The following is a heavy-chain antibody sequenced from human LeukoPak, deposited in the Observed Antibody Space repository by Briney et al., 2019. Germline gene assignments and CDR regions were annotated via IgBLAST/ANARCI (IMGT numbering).Heavy chain of an antibody. Sequence: PSETLSLTCTVSGGSISSSSYYWGWLRQPPGKGLEWIGSIYYSGSTYYNPSLKSRVTISVDTSKNQFSLKLSSVTAADTAVYYCARHTIVVVVAATNWFDPWGQGTLVTVSS. D-gene: IGHD2-15*01. CDR2: IYYSGST. J-gene: IGHJ5*02. CDR1: GGSISSSSYY. CDR3: ARHTIVVVVAATNWFDP. V-gene: IGHV4-39*01.